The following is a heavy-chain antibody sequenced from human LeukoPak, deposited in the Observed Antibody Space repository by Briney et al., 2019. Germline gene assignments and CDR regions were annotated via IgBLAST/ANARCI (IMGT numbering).Heavy chain of an antibody. CDR2: IIPIFGTA. CDR3: ARGRWEGIVVVPAAIQGFDY. V-gene: IGHV1-69*13. CDR1: GGTFSSYA. D-gene: IGHD2-2*02. J-gene: IGHJ4*02. Sequence: SVKVSCKASGGTFSSYAISWVRQAPGQGLEWMGGIIPIFGTANYAQKFQGRVTITADESTSTAYMELSSLRSEDTAVYYCARGRWEGIVVVPAAIQGFDYWGQGTLVTVSS.